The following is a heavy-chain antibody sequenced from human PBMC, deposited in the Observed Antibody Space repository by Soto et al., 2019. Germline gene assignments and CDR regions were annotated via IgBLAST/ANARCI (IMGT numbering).Heavy chain of an antibody. CDR3: ARDRGDYGEFYYYYGMDV. D-gene: IGHD4-17*01. Sequence: PSETLSLTCTVSGGSVSSSSYYWGWVRQPPGKGLEWIGSVYYSGSTYYNPSLKSRVTISVDTSKNQFSLKLSSVTAADTAVYYCARDRGDYGEFYYYYGMDVWGQGTTVTVSS. V-gene: IGHV4-39*07. CDR2: VYYSGST. CDR1: GGSVSSSSYY. J-gene: IGHJ6*02.